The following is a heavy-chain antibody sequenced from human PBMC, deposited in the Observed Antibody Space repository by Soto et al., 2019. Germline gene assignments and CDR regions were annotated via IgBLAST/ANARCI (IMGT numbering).Heavy chain of an antibody. CDR2: VSYDGSNK. Sequence: PGGSLRLSCEASGFTFSRSGMHWVRQAPGKGLERVAVVSYDGSNKNYADAVKGRFTISRDKSKNTLDLQKNSLRAEDTAVYYCAKDTYYYSTTGYYIFDNWGQGTLVTVSS. V-gene: IGHV3-30*18. D-gene: IGHD3-22*01. J-gene: IGHJ4*02. CDR1: GFTFSRSG. CDR3: AKDTYYYSTTGYYIFDN.